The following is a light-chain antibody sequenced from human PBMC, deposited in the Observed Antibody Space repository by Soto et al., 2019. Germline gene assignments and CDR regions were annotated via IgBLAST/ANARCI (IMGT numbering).Light chain of an antibody. CDR1: QIFDSW. Sequence: DIQMAQSPSTLSASVGARVTIPCRASQIFDSWLAWYQHKPGKAAKVLIYDASSLETGVPSRFSGSGSGTEFSLTISSLRPDDFATYYCQQYDTYPLTFGQGTKVEIK. J-gene: IGKJ1*01. CDR3: QQYDTYPLT. V-gene: IGKV1-5*01. CDR2: DAS.